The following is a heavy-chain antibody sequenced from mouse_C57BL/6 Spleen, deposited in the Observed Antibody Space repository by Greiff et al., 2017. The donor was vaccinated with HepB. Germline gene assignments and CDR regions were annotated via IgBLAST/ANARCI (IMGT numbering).Heavy chain of an antibody. D-gene: IGHD2-3*01. CDR2: IDPSDSYT. Sequence: QVQLQQSGAELVKPGASVKLSCKASGYTFTSYWMQWVKQRPGQGLEWIGEIDPSDSYTNYNQKFKGKATLTVDTSSSTAYMQLSSLTSEDSAVYYCAREGWLGYWGQGTTLTVSS. V-gene: IGHV1-50*01. J-gene: IGHJ2*01. CDR1: GYTFTSYW. CDR3: AREGWLGY.